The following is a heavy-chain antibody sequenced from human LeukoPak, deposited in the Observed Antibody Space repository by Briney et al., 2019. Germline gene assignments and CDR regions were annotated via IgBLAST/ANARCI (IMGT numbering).Heavy chain of an antibody. J-gene: IGHJ4*02. CDR2: ISSSGTTI. D-gene: IGHD2-2*01. V-gene: IGHV3-11*01. CDR3: ARAPITSPFYFDY. Sequence: GGSLRLSCAASGFTFSDYYMSWIRQPPGKGLEWVSYISSSGTTIYYADSVRGRFTVSRDNAKNSLYLQMDSLSAEDTALYYCARAPITSPFYFDYWGQGTLVTVSS. CDR1: GFTFSDYY.